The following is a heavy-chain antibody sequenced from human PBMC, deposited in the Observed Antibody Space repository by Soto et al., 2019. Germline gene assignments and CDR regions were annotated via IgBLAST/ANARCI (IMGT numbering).Heavy chain of an antibody. Sequence: QVQLVQSGAEVKKPGSSVKVSCKASGGTFSCYAISWVRQAPGQGLEWMGGIIPIFGTANYAQKFQGRVTITADESTSTAYMELSSLRSEDTAVYYCAGTYYYGSGSYADDYWGQGTLVTVSS. D-gene: IGHD3-10*01. J-gene: IGHJ4*02. CDR1: GGTFSCYA. CDR2: IIPIFGTA. V-gene: IGHV1-69*01. CDR3: AGTYYYGSGSYADDY.